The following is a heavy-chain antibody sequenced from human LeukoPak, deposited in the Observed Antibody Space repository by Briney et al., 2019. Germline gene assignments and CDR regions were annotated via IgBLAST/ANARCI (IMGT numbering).Heavy chain of an antibody. CDR2: IWYDGSNK. CDR1: GFTFSSYG. D-gene: IGHD3-3*01. V-gene: IGHV3-33*01. J-gene: IGHJ4*02. CDR3: ARDGYYDFWSGYYVDY. Sequence: GGSLRLSCAASGFTFSSYGMHWVRQAPGKGLGWVAVIWYDGSNKYYADSVKGRFTISRDNSKNTLYLQMNSLRAEDTAVYYCARDGYYDFWSGYYVDYWGQGTLVTVSS.